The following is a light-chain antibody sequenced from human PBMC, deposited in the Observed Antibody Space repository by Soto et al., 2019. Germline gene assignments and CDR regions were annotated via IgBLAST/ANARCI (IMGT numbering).Light chain of an antibody. V-gene: IGLV2-14*01. J-gene: IGLJ3*02. CDR1: SSDVGSYNY. CDR3: SSYTSMSTRV. CDR2: EVN. Sequence: QSALTQPASVSGSPGQSITISCTGTSSDVGSYNYVSWYQQHPGKAPKLMIYEVNNRPSGVSNRFSGSKSGNTASLTISGHQAEDEANYYCSSYTSMSTRVFGGGTKLTVL.